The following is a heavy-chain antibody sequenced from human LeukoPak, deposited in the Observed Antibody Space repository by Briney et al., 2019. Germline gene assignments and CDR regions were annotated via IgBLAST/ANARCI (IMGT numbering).Heavy chain of an antibody. CDR1: GFTFSSSG. CDR3: ASDGRRSGSYSNYFDY. V-gene: IGHV3-30*02. Sequence: PGGSLRLSCAACGFTFSSSGMHWVRQAPGKGLEWVAFIRYDGSNTYYADSVKGRFTISRDNSKNTLFLQMSSLRAEDAALYYCASDGRRSGSYSNYFDYWGQGTLVTVSS. CDR2: IRYDGSNT. D-gene: IGHD3-10*01. J-gene: IGHJ4*02.